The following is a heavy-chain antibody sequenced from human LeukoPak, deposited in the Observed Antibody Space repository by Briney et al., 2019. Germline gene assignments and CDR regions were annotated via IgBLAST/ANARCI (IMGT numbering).Heavy chain of an antibody. D-gene: IGHD1/OR15-1a*01. Sequence: PSETLSLTCAVCGGFFSGSYWSWIRQPPGKGLEWIGEINHSGSTNYNPSLKSRVTISVDTSKNQFSLKLSSVTAADTAVYYCARGGTGGRFRPVYYYMDVWGKGTTVTVSS. V-gene: IGHV4-34*01. CDR2: INHSGST. CDR1: GGFFSGSY. CDR3: ARGGTGGRFRPVYYYMDV. J-gene: IGHJ6*03.